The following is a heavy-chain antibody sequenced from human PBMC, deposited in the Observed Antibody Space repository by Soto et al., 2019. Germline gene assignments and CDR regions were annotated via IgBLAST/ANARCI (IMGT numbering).Heavy chain of an antibody. Sequence: ASVKVSCKASGYTFTSYYMHWLRQAPGQGLEWMGIINPSGGSTSYAQKFQGRVTMTRDTSTSTVYMELSSLRSEDTAVYYCALRSAANWFDPWGQGTLVTVSS. CDR3: ALRSAANWFDP. J-gene: IGHJ5*02. V-gene: IGHV1-46*03. D-gene: IGHD2-15*01. CDR1: GYTFTSYY. CDR2: INPSGGST.